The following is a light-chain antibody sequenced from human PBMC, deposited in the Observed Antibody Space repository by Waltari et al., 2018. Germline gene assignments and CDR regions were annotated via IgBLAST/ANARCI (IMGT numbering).Light chain of an antibody. J-gene: IGLJ2*01. CDR2: EVI. CDR1: SSDIGNSQY. Sequence: QSALTQPPSASGSPGQSVTLSCTGPSSDIGNSQYVSWYQQHPGKAPKLMIYEVIKRPSGVPDRFSGSKSGNTASLTVSGLQAEDEAVYYCSSYAGLKVFGGGTKLTVL. V-gene: IGLV2-8*01. CDR3: SSYAGLKV.